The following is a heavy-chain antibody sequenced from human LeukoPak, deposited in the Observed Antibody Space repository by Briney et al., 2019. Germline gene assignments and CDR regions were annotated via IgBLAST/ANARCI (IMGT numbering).Heavy chain of an antibody. Sequence: GGSLRLSCAASGFSFNSYSMNWVRQAPGKGLEWVSSISYTSTYIYYTDSVKGRFTISRDNAKNSLYLQMSSLRAEDTAVYYCARDPSAVPTAVNWFAPWGQGTLVTVSS. CDR1: GFSFNSYS. D-gene: IGHD2-2*01. V-gene: IGHV3-21*06. CDR3: ARDPSAVPTAVNWFAP. J-gene: IGHJ5*02. CDR2: ISYTSTYI.